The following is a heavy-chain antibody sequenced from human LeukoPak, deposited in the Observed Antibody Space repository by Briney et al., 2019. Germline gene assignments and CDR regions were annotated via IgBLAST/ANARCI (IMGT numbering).Heavy chain of an antibody. V-gene: IGHV3-53*01. CDR1: GFTVSSNY. J-gene: IGHJ4*02. D-gene: IGHD6-13*01. CDR2: IYSGGST. Sequence: GGSLRLSCAASGFTVSSNYMSWVRQAPGKGLEWVSLIYSGGSTYYADSMRGRFTISRDNAKNSLYLQMNSLKPEDTAVYYCARVAEAAAFDSWGQGTLVTVSS. CDR3: ARVAEAAAFDS.